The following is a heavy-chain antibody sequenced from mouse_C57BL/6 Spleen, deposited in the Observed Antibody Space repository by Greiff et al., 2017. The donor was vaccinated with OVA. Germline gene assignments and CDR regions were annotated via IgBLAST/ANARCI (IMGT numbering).Heavy chain of an antibody. CDR1: GFTFTDYY. CDR2: IRNKANGYTT. J-gene: IGHJ2*01. CDR3: ARSPYDYFDY. V-gene: IGHV7-3*01. Sequence: VQLKESGGGLVQPGGSLSLSCAASGFTFTDYYMSWVRQPPGKALEWLGFIRNKANGYTTEYSASVKGRFTISRDNSQSILYLQMNALRAEDSATYYCARSPYDYFDYWGQGTTLTVSS. D-gene: IGHD2-3*01.